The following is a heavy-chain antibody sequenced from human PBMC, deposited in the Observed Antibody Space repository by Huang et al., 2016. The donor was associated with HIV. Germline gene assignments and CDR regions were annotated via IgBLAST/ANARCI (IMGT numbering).Heavy chain of an antibody. CDR2: IRSKANSYAT. J-gene: IGHJ4*02. CDR1: GFTFSGSA. V-gene: IGHV3-73*01. D-gene: IGHD3-22*01. Sequence: EVQLVESGGGLVQPGGSLKLSCAASGFTFSGSAMHWVRQASGKGLEWVGRIRSKANSYATAYAASVKGRFTISRDDSENTAYLQMNSLKTEDTAVYYCTRLTMIGDGDYWGQGTLVTVSS. CDR3: TRLTMIGDGDY.